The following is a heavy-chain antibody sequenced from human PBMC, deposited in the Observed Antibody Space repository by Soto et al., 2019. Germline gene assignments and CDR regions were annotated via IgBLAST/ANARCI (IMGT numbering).Heavy chain of an antibody. CDR2: INWNSGSI. Sequence: EVQLVESGGGLAQPGRSLRLSCAASGFTFDDYAMHWVRQAPGKGLEWVSGINWNSGSIGYADSVKGRFTISRDNVKNSLYLQMNSLRTEDTALYYCAKGYNYDRSGNPDYWGQGTLVTVSS. CDR1: GFTFDDYA. V-gene: IGHV3-9*01. CDR3: AKGYNYDRSGNPDY. J-gene: IGHJ4*02. D-gene: IGHD3-22*01.